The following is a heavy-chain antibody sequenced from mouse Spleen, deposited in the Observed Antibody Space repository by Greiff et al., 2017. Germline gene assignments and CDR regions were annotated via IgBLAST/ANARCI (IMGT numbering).Heavy chain of an antibody. Sequence: EVKVEESEGGLVQPGSSMKLSCTASGFTFSDYYMAWVRQVPEKGLEWVANINYDGSSTYYLDSLKSRFIISRDNAKNILYLQMSSLKSEDTATYYCARVGYGSSYHWYFDVWGAGTTVTVSS. CDR2: INYDGSST. CDR3: ARVGYGSSYHWYFDV. V-gene: IGHV5-16*01. J-gene: IGHJ1*01. CDR1: GFTFSDYY. D-gene: IGHD1-1*01.